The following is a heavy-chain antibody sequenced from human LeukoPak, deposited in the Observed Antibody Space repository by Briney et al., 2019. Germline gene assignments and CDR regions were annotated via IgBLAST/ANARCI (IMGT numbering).Heavy chain of an antibody. J-gene: IGHJ4*02. CDR1: GFTFSSYG. D-gene: IGHD3/OR15-3a*01. CDR2: IWYDGSNK. CDR3: ARFKGDFWTGYFDY. Sequence: GGSLRPSCAASGFTFSSYGMHWVRQAPGKGLEWVAVIWYDGSNKYYADSVKGRFTISRDNSKNTLYLQMNSLRAEDTAVYYCARFKGDFWTGYFDYWGQGTLVTVSS. V-gene: IGHV3-33*01.